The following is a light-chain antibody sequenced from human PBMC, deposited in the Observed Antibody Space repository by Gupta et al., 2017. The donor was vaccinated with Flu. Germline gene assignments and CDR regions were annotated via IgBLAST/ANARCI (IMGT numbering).Light chain of an antibody. V-gene: IGKV1-5*03. J-gene: IGKJ1*01. Sequence: SQMSQSPSTLSASVGDRVAITCRASQSISGWLVWYQQRPGKAPKVLIYEASTLESGVSSRFSGSGSGTEFTLTISSLQPEDSATYYCQQDYNYPWVFGQGTKVEVK. CDR2: EAS. CDR3: QQDYNYPWV. CDR1: QSISGW.